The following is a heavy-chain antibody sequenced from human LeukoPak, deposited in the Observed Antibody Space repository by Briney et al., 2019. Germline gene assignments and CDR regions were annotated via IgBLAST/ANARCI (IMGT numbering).Heavy chain of an antibody. J-gene: IGHJ3*02. CDR1: GFTVSSNY. Sequence: GGSLRLSCVASGFTVSSNYMSWVRQAPGKGLEWVSVIYSGGSTYYADSVKGRFTISRDNSKNTLYLQMNSLRAEDTAVYYCARSNYGDYDTAFDIWGQGTMVTVSS. CDR2: IYSGGST. CDR3: ARSNYGDYDTAFDI. V-gene: IGHV3-53*01. D-gene: IGHD4-17*01.